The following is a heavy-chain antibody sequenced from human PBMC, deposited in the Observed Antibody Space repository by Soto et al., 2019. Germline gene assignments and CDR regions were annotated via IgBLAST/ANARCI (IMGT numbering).Heavy chain of an antibody. CDR1: GGTFSSYA. V-gene: IGHV1-69*06. D-gene: IGHD5-18*01. J-gene: IGHJ4*02. CDR2: IIPIFGTA. Sequence: ASVKVSCKASGGTFSSYAISWVRQAPGQGLEWMGGIIPIFGTANYAQKFQGRVTITADKSTSTAYMELSSLRSEDTAVYYCARDSRGYSYGVDYWGQGTLVTVSS. CDR3: ARDSRGYSYGVDY.